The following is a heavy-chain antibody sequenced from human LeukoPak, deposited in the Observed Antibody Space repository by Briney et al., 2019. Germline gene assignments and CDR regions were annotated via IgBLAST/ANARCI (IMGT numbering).Heavy chain of an antibody. Sequence: GESLKISCKASGYSFTNYWIGWVRQMPGKGLEWLGIIYPGDSDTRYSPSFQGQVTITADKSISTAHLQWTSLKASDAAIYYCARHEHQLVNADYWGQGTLVTVSS. CDR1: GYSFTNYW. CDR3: ARHEHQLVNADY. D-gene: IGHD6-13*01. CDR2: IYPGDSDT. V-gene: IGHV5-51*01. J-gene: IGHJ4*02.